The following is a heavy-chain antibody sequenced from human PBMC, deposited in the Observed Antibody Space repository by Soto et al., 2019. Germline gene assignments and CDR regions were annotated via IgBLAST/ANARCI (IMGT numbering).Heavy chain of an antibody. V-gene: IGHV3-30*18. J-gene: IGHJ4*02. CDR2: IAYDGSSK. CDR1: RVSFKNYA. D-gene: IGHD3-10*01. CDR3: AKDRGVMGVATHFDY. Sequence: PGWSIRLSCAPSRVSFKNYAMPGVRQTQGKGLEWVAVIAYDGSSKYYSDSVKCRFTISRDNSNNTLYLQMNSLRVEDTAVHYCAKDRGVMGVATHFDYWGEGALVTVSS.